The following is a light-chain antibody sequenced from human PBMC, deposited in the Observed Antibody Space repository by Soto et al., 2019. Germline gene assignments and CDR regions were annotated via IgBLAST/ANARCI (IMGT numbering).Light chain of an antibody. Sequence: EIVMAQSPATLSVSPGERATLSCRASQSVNRNLAWYQQKPGQAPRLLIYGASTRATGIADRFSGSGSGTEFTLTISSLQSEDVAVYYCQQYDNWYTFGQGTKLEIK. J-gene: IGKJ2*01. CDR1: QSVNRN. CDR3: QQYDNWYT. V-gene: IGKV3-15*01. CDR2: GAS.